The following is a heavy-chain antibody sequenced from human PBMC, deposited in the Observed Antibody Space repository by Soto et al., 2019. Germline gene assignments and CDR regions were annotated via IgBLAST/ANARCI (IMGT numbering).Heavy chain of an antibody. CDR1: GFTFSSYW. CDR3: GRGGVTFDGYYYYGMDV. J-gene: IGHJ6*02. Sequence: EVQLVESGGGLVQPGGSLRLSCAASGFTFSSYWMHWVRQAPGKGLVWVSRINSDGSSTSYADSVKGRFTISRDNAKNSVDREMNCRRTAGTSVYYCGRGGVTFDGYYYYGMDVWGQGTTFTVSS. V-gene: IGHV3-74*01. D-gene: IGHD3-16*01. CDR2: INSDGSST.